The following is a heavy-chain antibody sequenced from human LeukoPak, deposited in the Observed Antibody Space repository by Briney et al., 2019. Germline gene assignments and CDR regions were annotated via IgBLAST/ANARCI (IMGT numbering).Heavy chain of an antibody. Sequence: GGSLRLSCAASGFTFSHYWMSWVRRAPGRGLEWVANIKTDGSDAYYVDSVTGRFTISRDNAKNSLYLQMNSLRAEDTAIYYCARDLVKEGAALTADYWGQGTLVTVSS. D-gene: IGHD1-26*01. V-gene: IGHV3-7*01. J-gene: IGHJ4*02. CDR3: ARDLVKEGAALTADY. CDR2: IKTDGSDA. CDR1: GFTFSHYW.